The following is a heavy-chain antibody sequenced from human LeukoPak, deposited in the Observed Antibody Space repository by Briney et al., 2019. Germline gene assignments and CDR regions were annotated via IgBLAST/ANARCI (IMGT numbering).Heavy chain of an antibody. J-gene: IGHJ4*02. D-gene: IGHD4-17*01. CDR3: ATVTTGY. CDR1: GFTFSSYW. V-gene: IGHV3-74*01. Sequence: GGSLRLSCAASGFTFSSYWMHWVRQAPGKGLVWVSRINIDGSSTIYADSVKGRFTISRENAKNTLYLQMNSLRAEDTAVYYCATVTTGYWGQGTLVTVSS. CDR2: INIDGSST.